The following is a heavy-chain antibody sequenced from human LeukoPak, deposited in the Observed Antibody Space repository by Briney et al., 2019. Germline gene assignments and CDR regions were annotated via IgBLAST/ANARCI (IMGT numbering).Heavy chain of an antibody. CDR1: GGSIGNNY. V-gene: IGHV4-4*07. J-gene: IGHJ4*02. Sequence: SETLSLTCTVSGGSIGNNYWSWIRQPAGKGLEWIGRIYSDGSTNYNPSLMGRVTMSVDTAKNQFSLRLSSVTAADTAVYYCARDRHGYQVSDYFDLWGPGVLVTVSS. D-gene: IGHD2-2*01. CDR2: IYSDGST. CDR3: ARDRHGYQVSDYFDL.